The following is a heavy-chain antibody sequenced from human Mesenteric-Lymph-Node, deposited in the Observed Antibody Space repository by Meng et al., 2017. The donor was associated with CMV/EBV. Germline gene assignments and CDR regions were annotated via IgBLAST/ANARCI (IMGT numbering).Heavy chain of an antibody. CDR1: GFSLTDYY. Sequence: GFSLTDYYMSWIRQAPGKGLEWVSYISSSSRTIYYADSVKGRFTISRDNSKNTLYLQMNSLRAEDTAVYYCAKDPRWQQLGNYYFDYWGQGTLVTVSS. D-gene: IGHD6-13*01. V-gene: IGHV3-11*04. CDR2: ISSSSRTI. CDR3: AKDPRWQQLGNYYFDY. J-gene: IGHJ4*02.